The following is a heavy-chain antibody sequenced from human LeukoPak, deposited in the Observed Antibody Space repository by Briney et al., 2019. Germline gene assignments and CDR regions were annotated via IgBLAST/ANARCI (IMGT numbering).Heavy chain of an antibody. CDR2: INHGGST. Sequence: PSETLSLTCAVHGGSFSGYYWSWIRQPPGKGLEWIGEINHGGSTNYNPSLKSRVTISVDTSKNQFSLKLSSVTAADTAVYYCARRVLGYCSSTSCYDPYYFDYWGQGTLVTVSS. CDR3: ARRVLGYCSSTSCYDPYYFDY. J-gene: IGHJ4*02. D-gene: IGHD2-2*01. CDR1: GGSFSGYY. V-gene: IGHV4-34*01.